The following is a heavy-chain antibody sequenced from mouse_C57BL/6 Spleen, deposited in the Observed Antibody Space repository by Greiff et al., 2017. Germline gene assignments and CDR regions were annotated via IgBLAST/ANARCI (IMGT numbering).Heavy chain of an antibody. CDR2: ISSGSSTI. D-gene: IGHD2-1*01. CDR3: ARGGAYGNFFDY. J-gene: IGHJ2*01. CDR1: GFTFSDYG. V-gene: IGHV5-17*01. Sequence: VQLKESGGGLVKPGGSLKLSCAASGFTFSDYGMHWVRQAPEKGLEWVAYISSGSSTIYYADTVKGRFTISRDNAKNTLFLQMTSLRSEDTAMYYCARGGAYGNFFDYWGQGTTLTVSS.